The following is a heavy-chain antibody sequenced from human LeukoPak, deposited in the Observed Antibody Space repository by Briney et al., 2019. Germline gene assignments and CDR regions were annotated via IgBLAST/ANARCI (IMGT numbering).Heavy chain of an antibody. CDR3: ARDGVQNGYNDFDY. D-gene: IGHD5-24*01. CDR2: INPNSGGS. Sequence: ASVKVSCKASGYTFTDYYMHWVRQAPGQGLEWMGRINPNSGGSNYAQKFQGRVTITADESTSTAYMELSSLRSEDTAVYYCARDGVQNGYNDFDYWGQGTLVTVSS. J-gene: IGHJ4*02. V-gene: IGHV1-2*06. CDR1: GYTFTDYY.